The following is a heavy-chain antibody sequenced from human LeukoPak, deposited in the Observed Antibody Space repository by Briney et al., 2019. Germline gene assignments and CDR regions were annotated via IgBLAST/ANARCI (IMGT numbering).Heavy chain of an antibody. V-gene: IGHV4-59*01. CDR3: ARGRRGGAAGTIDYYYYYMDV. D-gene: IGHD6-13*01. CDR2: IYYSGST. J-gene: IGHJ6*03. Sequence: PSETLSLTCTVSGGSISSYYWSWIRQPPGKGLEWIGYIYYSGSTNYNPSLKSRVTISVDTSKNQFSLKLSSVTAADTAVYYCARGRRGGAAGTIDYYYYYMDVWGKGTTVTISS. CDR1: GGSISSYY.